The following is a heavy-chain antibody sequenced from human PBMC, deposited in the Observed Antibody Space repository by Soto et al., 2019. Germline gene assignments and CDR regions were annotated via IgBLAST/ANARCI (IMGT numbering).Heavy chain of an antibody. J-gene: IGHJ4*02. D-gene: IGHD2-15*01. CDR1: GFTFSYYG. CDR2: IWYDGSNT. V-gene: IGHV3-33*01. CDR3: VRGGGGSYCSGGSCFLDY. Sequence: QVQLVESGGGVVQPGRSLRLSCAASGFTFSYYGLHWVRQAPGKGLEWVAVIWYDGSNTYYADSVKGQFTISRDNSKNMLYLQMNSLRAEDTAVYYCVRGGGGSYCSGGSCFLDYWGQGALVTVSS.